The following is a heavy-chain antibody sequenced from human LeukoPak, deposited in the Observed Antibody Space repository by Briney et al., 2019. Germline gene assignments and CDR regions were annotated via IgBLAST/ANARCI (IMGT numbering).Heavy chain of an antibody. CDR1: GFTFSRYS. V-gene: IGHV3-23*01. Sequence: GGSLRLSCAASGFTFSRYSMNWVRQAPGKGLEWVSAISGSGGSTYYADSVKGRFTISRDNSKNTLYLQMNSLRAEDTAVYYCAKGGLMGQWLGYYYYYYMDVWGKGTTVTVSS. CDR3: AKGGLMGQWLGYYYYYYMDV. J-gene: IGHJ6*03. CDR2: ISGSGGST. D-gene: IGHD6-19*01.